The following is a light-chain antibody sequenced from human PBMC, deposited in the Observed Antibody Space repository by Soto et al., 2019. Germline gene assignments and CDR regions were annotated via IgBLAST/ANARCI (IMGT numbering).Light chain of an antibody. CDR3: QSYDTSLTGSWV. Sequence: QSVLTQPPSVSGAPGQRVTISCTGTTSNIGAGYDVHWYQQLPGTAPKLLIFLNTHRPSGVPDRFSGSKSGPSASLAITGLQAEDEADYYCQSYDTSLTGSWVFGGGTKLTVL. CDR1: TSNIGAGYD. V-gene: IGLV1-40*01. J-gene: IGLJ3*02. CDR2: LNT.